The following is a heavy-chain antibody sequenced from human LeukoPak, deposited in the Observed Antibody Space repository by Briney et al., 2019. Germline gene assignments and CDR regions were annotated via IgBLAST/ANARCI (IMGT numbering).Heavy chain of an antibody. Sequence: PGRSLRLSCAASGFTFDDYAMHWVRQAPGKGLEWVSGISWNSGSIGYADSVKGRFTISRDNAKNSLYLQMNSLRAEDTAVYYCAKEVVYYGSGSFGYWGQGTLVTVSS. CDR3: AKEVVYYGSGSFGY. V-gene: IGHV3-9*01. CDR2: ISWNSGSI. D-gene: IGHD3-10*01. J-gene: IGHJ4*02. CDR1: GFTFDDYA.